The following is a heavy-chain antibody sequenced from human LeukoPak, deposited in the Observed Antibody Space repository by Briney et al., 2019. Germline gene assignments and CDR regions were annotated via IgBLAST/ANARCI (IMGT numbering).Heavy chain of an antibody. D-gene: IGHD3-10*01. V-gene: IGHV3-30*02. CDR1: GFTFSNYG. CDR2: IRSDGTNK. Sequence: GGSLRLSCAASGFTFSNYGMHWVRQAPGKGLEWVAFIRSDGTNKYYADSVKGRFTISRDKSKNTLYVQMSSLRGDDTAVYYCAKDGLITNYYYYYMDVWGKGTMVTVSS. CDR3: AKDGLITNYYYYYMDV. J-gene: IGHJ6*03.